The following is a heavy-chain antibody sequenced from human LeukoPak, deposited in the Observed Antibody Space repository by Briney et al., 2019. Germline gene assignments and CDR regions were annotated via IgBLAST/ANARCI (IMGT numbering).Heavy chain of an antibody. D-gene: IGHD3-3*01. J-gene: IGHJ5*02. CDR2: IKEDGSQN. CDR1: GVISCNVL. CDR3: AIEGSGRSSHP. Sequence: GGSLRLSCAASGVISCNVLRRGVRRAPCKVLHWVANIKEDGSQNYYVDSAEGRFTISRDTARNTLHLQIKSLRAEDTAMYYCAIEGSGRSSHPWGQGTLVTVAS. V-gene: IGHV3-7*01.